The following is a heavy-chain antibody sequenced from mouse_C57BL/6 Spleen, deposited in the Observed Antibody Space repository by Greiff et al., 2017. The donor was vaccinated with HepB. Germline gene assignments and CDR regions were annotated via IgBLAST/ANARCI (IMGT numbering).Heavy chain of an antibody. CDR2: IDPSDSET. D-gene: IGHD5-1*01. CDR3: ARGGVPYAMDY. CDR1: GYTFTSYW. V-gene: IGHV1-52*01. Sequence: QVQLQHPGAELVRPGSSVKLSCKASGYTFTSYWMHWVKQRPIQGLEWIGNIDPSDSETHYNQKFKDKATLTVDKSSSTAYMQLSSLTSEDSAVYYCARGGVPYAMDYWGQGTSVTVSS. J-gene: IGHJ4*01.